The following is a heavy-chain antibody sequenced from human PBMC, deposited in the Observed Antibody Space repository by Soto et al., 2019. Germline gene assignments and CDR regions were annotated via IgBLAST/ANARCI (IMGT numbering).Heavy chain of an antibody. V-gene: IGHV1-69*02. CDR3: ARFRGSYGMDV. CDR2: IIPILGIP. J-gene: IGHJ6*02. CDR1: GGTFSSYT. Sequence: QVQLVQSGAEVKKPGSSVKVSCKASGGTFSSYTISWVRQAPGQGLEWMGRIIPILGIPNYAQKFQDRVTITADKSTSTAYMELSRLRSEDTAVYYCARFRGSYGMDVWGQGTTVTVSS. D-gene: IGHD3-10*01.